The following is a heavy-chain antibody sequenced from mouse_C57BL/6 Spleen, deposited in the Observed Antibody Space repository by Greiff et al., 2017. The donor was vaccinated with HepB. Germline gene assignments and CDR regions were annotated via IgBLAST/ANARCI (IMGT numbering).Heavy chain of an antibody. D-gene: IGHD2-1*01. CDR1: GYTFTSYW. J-gene: IGHJ1*03. CDR2: IDPSDSYT. V-gene: IGHV1-59*01. CDR3: ARYYGNSYWYFDV. Sequence: VQLQQSGAELVRPGTSVKLSCKASGYTFTSYWMHWVKQRPGQGLEWIGVIDPSDSYTNYNQKFKGKATLTVDTSSSTAYMQLSSLTSEDSAVYYCARYYGNSYWYFDVWGTGTTVTVSS.